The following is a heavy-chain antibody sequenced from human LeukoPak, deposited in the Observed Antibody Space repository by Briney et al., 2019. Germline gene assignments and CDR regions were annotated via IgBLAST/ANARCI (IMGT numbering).Heavy chain of an antibody. D-gene: IGHD6-19*01. V-gene: IGHV4-39*01. J-gene: IGHJ3*02. Sequence: SETLSLTCTGSGGSIGSTNYYWGWIRQHPGKGLEWIANIYYSGSTYYNPSLKSRVTISVDTSKNQFSLRLNSVTAADTSIYYCARIPTNAVPSAHNGFDIWGQGTMLTVSS. CDR2: IYYSGST. CDR3: ARIPTNAVPSAHNGFDI. CDR1: GGSIGSTNYY.